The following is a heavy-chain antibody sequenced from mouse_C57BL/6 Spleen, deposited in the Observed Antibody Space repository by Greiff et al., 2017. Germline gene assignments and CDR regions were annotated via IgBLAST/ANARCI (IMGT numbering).Heavy chain of an antibody. CDR2: ISYDGSN. D-gene: IGHD2-3*01. CDR3: ASSIYDGYYVY. V-gene: IGHV3-6*01. Sequence: ESGPGLVKPSQSLSLTCSVTGYSITSGYYWNWIRQFPGNKLEWMGYISYDGSNNYNPSLKNRISITRDTSKNQFFLKLNSVTTEDTATYYCASSIYDGYYVYWGQGTTLTVSS. J-gene: IGHJ2*01. CDR1: GYSITSGYY.